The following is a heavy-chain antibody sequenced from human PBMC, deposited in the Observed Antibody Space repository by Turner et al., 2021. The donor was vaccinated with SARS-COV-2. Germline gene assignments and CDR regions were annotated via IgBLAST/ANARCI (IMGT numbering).Heavy chain of an antibody. V-gene: IGHV3-35*01. CDR1: GFTFSNSD. Sequence: EVQMLESGGGLVQPGGSLRLSCAASGFTFSNSDMNWVHQAPGKGLEWVSGVSWNGSRTHYADAVKCRFIISRYNSRNTLYLQTNSLRTLGYTYDAVADYWVQGTLVTVSS. CDR2: VSWNGSRT. J-gene: IGHJ4*02. D-gene: IGHD5-18*01. CDR3: ADY.